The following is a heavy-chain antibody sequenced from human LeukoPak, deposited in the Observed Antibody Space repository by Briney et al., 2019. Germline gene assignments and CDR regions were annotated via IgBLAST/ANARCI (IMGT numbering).Heavy chain of an antibody. J-gene: IGHJ3*02. V-gene: IGHV1-69*05. CDR2: ITPIFGTA. D-gene: IGHD3-3*01. CDR1: GGTFSSYA. Sequence: GASVKVSCKASGGTFSSYAISWVRQAPGQGLEWMGGITPIFGTAKYVQKVQGRVTMSTDESTSTAYMELSSLRSEDTAVYYCAREGGITVFGVAQPGGAFDIWGQGTMVTVSS. CDR3: AREGGITVFGVAQPGGAFDI.